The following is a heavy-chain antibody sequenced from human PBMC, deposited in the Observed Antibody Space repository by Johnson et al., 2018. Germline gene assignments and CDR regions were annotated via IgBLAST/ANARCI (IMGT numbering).Heavy chain of an antibody. J-gene: IGHJ3*02. D-gene: IGHD4-17*01. V-gene: IGHV1-8*01. CDR2: MNPNSGHT. CDR3: AREGYCDKDAFDI. CDR1: GYTLTSYD. Sequence: QVQLVQSWAEVKKPGASVKVSCKASGYTLTSYDINWVRQATGQGLEWVGWMNPNSGHTGYAQKFQGRVTMTRNTSISTAYMELRSLKSEDTAVYYWAREGYCDKDAFDIWGQGTMVTVSS.